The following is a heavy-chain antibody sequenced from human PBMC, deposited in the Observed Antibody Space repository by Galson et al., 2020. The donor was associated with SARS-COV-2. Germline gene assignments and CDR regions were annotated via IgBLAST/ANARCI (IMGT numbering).Heavy chain of an antibody. V-gene: IGHV3-53*01. J-gene: IGHJ4*02. D-gene: IGHD3-22*01. Sequence: GGSLRLSCAASGFTVRSKYMSWVRQTPGKGLEWVSLIHSGDTTYNTDSVRGRFAISRDTSKNTLYLQMNNLRAEDTAVYYCASRTSDYYYSYFDSWGQGTLVTVSS. CDR3: ASRTSDYYYSYFDS. CDR2: IHSGDTT. CDR1: GFTVRSKY.